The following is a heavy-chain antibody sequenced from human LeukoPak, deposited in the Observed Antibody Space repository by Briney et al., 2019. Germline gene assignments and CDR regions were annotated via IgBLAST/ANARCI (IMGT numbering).Heavy chain of an antibody. V-gene: IGHV3-33*01. J-gene: IGHJ4*02. CDR2: IWYDGSNK. D-gene: IGHD5-12*01. Sequence: GGSLRLSCAASGFTFSSYGMHWVRQAPGKGLEWVAVIWYDGSNKYYADSVKGRFTISRDNSKNTLYLQMNSLRAEDTAVYYCARDLRGYSGYASPDYWGQGTLVTVSS. CDR1: GFTFSSYG. CDR3: ARDLRGYSGYASPDY.